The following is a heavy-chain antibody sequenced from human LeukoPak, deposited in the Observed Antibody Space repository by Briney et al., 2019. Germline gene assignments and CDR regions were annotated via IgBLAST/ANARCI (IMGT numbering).Heavy chain of an antibody. J-gene: IGHJ4*02. CDR1: GYSFTGYY. Sequence: ASVKVSCKASGYSFTGYYIHRVRQAPGQGLEWMGWINPNSGGTNYAQKFQGRVTMTRDTSISTAYMELSRLRSDDTAVYYCARGSYYYDSSGYVGSPSFDYWGQGTLVTVSS. V-gene: IGHV1-2*02. CDR2: INPNSGGT. D-gene: IGHD3-22*01. CDR3: ARGSYYYDSSGYVGSPSFDY.